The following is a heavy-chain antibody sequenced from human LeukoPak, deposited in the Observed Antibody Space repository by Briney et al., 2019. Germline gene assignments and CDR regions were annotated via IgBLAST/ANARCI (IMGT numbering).Heavy chain of an antibody. Sequence: AGSLRLSCAASGFTFSIYAMSWVRQAPGKGLEWVSVIRGSGGSTYYADSAKGRFTISRDNSKNTVYLQVNSLRAEDTAVYYCAKDNGDAVGYFDYWGQGTLVTVSS. J-gene: IGHJ4*02. CDR3: AKDNGDAVGYFDY. V-gene: IGHV3-23*01. CDR2: IRGSGGST. CDR1: GFTFSIYA. D-gene: IGHD4-17*01.